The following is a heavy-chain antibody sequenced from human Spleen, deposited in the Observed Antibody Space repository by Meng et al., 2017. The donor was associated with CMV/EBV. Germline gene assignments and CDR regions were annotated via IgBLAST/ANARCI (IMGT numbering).Heavy chain of an antibody. V-gene: IGHV4-59*01. Sequence: GSLRLSCTVSGGSISNYYWSWIRQPPGKGLEWIGYIYYSGSTNYNPSLKSRVTISVDTSKNQFSLKVSSVTAADTAVYYCARTDYGMDVWGQGTTVTVSS. J-gene: IGHJ6*02. D-gene: IGHD4-17*01. CDR3: ARTDYGMDV. CDR1: GGSISNYY. CDR2: IYYSGST.